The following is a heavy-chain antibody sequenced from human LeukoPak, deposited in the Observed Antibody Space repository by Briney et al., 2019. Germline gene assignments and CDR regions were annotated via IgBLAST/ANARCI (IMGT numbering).Heavy chain of an antibody. CDR2: IYYSGST. Sequence: SETLSLTCTVSGGSISSDDYYWNWIRQPPGKGLEWIGYIYYSGSTYYNPSLKSRVTISVDTSKNQFSLKLSSVTAADTAVYYCARDAWVMVRGVMGAFDIWGQGTMVTVSS. V-gene: IGHV4-30-4*08. D-gene: IGHD3-10*01. CDR1: GGSISSDDYY. CDR3: ARDAWVMVRGVMGAFDI. J-gene: IGHJ3*02.